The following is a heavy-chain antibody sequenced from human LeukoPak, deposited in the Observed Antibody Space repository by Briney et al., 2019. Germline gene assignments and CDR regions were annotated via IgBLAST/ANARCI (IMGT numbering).Heavy chain of an antibody. J-gene: IGHJ1*01. CDR3: GRDYYYSFQN. V-gene: IGHV3-66*01. D-gene: IGHD3-22*01. CDR1: GFTFSSYW. CDR2: HYNDGRT. Sequence: GGSLRLSCAASGFTFSSYWMTWVRQAPGKGLEWVSIHYNDGRTYYTDSVKGRFTISRDDSKNTLYLQMNSLRAEDTALYFCGRDYYYSFQNWGQGTLVTVSS.